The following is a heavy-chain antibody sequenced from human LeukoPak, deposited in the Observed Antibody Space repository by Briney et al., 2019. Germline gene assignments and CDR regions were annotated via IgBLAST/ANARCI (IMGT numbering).Heavy chain of an antibody. V-gene: IGHV6-1*01. CDR1: GGSVSSNSAA. J-gene: IGHJ5*02. CDR3: ARDVFGARIAAAGTGFDP. CDR2: TYYRSKWYN. D-gene: IGHD6-13*01. Sequence: SQTLSLTCAISGGSVSSNSAAWNWIRQSPSRGLEWLGRTYYRSKWYNDYAVSVKSRITINPDTSKNQFSLQLNSVTPEDTAVYYCARDVFGARIAAAGTGFDPWGQGTLVTVSS.